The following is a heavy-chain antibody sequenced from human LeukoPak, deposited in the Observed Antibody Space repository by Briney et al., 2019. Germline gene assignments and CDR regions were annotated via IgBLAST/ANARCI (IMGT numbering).Heavy chain of an antibody. CDR3: VKRVYTSVSFDC. CDR2: IWYDGSNK. CDR1: GFTFSSYG. V-gene: IGHV3-33*06. Sequence: GGSLRLSCAASGFTFSSYGMHWVRQAPGKGLEWVAVIWYDGSNKYYADSVKGRFTISRDNSKNTLYLQMNSLRAEDTAVYYCVKRVYTSVSFDCWGQGTLVTVSS. J-gene: IGHJ4*02. D-gene: IGHD6-19*01.